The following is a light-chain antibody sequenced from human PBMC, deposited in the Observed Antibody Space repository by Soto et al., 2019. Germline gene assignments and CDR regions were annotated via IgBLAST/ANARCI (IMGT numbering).Light chain of an antibody. CDR3: NLYTDRSTFYV. V-gene: IGLV2-14*01. J-gene: IGLJ1*01. CDR1: SSDVGGYKY. Sequence: QSVLTQPASVSGSPGQSITISCTGTSSDVGGYKYVSWYQQHPGKAPKLMIYEVSNRPSGVANRFSGSKSGNTASLTISGLQAEDEADYYCNLYTDRSTFYVYGLGTKVTVL. CDR2: EVS.